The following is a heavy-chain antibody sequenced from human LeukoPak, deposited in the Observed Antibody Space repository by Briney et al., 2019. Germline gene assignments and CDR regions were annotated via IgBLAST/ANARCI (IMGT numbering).Heavy chain of an antibody. J-gene: IGHJ3*02. CDR3: ARVSDDSSTIGAFDI. Sequence: GASVKVSCKASGGTFSSYAISWVRQAPGQGVEWMGRIIPIFGTANYAQKFQGRVTITTDESTSTAYMELSSLRSEDTAVYYCARVSDDSSTIGAFDIWGQGTMVTVSS. CDR2: IIPIFGTA. V-gene: IGHV1-69*05. D-gene: IGHD2-2*01. CDR1: GGTFSSYA.